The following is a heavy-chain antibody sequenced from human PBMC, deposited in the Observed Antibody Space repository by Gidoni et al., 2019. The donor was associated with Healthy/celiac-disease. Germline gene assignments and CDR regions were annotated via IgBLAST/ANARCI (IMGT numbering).Heavy chain of an antibody. V-gene: IGHV3-33*01. CDR1: GFTFSSYG. CDR3: ARDGGGYYDFWSGYYSGMDV. D-gene: IGHD3-3*01. CDR2: IWYDGSNK. J-gene: IGHJ6*02. Sequence: QVQLVESGGGVVQPGRSLRLSCAASGFTFSSYGMHWVRQAPGKGLEWVAVIWYDGSNKYYADSVKGRFTISRDNSKNTLYLQMNSLRAEDTAVYYCARDGGGYYDFWSGYYSGMDVWGQGTTVTVSS.